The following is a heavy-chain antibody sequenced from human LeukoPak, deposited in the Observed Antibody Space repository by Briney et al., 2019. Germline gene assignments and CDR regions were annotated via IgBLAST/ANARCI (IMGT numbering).Heavy chain of an antibody. D-gene: IGHD3-22*01. J-gene: IGHJ5*02. Sequence: SVKVSCKASGGTFSSYAISWVRQAPGQGLEWMGGIIPIFGTANYAQKFQGRVTITADESTSTAYMELSSLRSEDTAVYYCARGYDSSGYYYVSWFDPWGQGTLVTVSS. V-gene: IGHV1-69*13. CDR1: GGTFSSYA. CDR3: ARGYDSSGYYYVSWFDP. CDR2: IIPIFGTA.